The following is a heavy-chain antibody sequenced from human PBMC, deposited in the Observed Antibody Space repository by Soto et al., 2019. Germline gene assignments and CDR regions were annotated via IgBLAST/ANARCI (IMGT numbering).Heavy chain of an antibody. D-gene: IGHD6-13*01. CDR2: IIPIFGTA. Sequence: QVQLVQSGAEVKKPGSSVKVSCKASGATSSSYAITWVRQPPGQGLEWMGGIIPIFGTANYAQKFQGRVTITADESTSTAYMELSSLRSEDTAVYYCARDVSSSWSDYGMDVWGQGTTVTVSS. CDR1: GATSSSYA. J-gene: IGHJ6*02. V-gene: IGHV1-69*01. CDR3: ARDVSSSWSDYGMDV.